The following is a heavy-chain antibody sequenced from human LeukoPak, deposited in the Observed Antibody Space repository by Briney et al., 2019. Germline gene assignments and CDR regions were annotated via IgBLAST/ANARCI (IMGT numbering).Heavy chain of an antibody. CDR2: ISGSGGST. CDR1: GFTFSSYA. Sequence: PGGSLRLSCAASGFTFSSYAMSWVRQAPGKGLEWVSAISGSGGSTYYADSVKGRFTISRDNSKNTLYLQMNSLRAEDTAVYYCAKGPAYYYYYYYMDVWGKGTTVTVSS. V-gene: IGHV3-23*01. J-gene: IGHJ6*03. CDR3: AKGPAYYYYYYYMDV.